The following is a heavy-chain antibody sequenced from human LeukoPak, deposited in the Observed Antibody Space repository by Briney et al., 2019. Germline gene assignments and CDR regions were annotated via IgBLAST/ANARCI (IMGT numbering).Heavy chain of an antibody. V-gene: IGHV4-59*08. J-gene: IGHJ4*02. Sequence: SETLSLTCTVSGASINSQFWSSIRQPPGKGLEWFGSIYYTGSSNYNPSLESRVTISVDTSKNQFSLKLSSVTAADTAVYYCARGRYYFDYWGQGTLVTVSS. CDR3: ARGRYYFDY. CDR1: GASINSQF. CDR2: IYYTGSS.